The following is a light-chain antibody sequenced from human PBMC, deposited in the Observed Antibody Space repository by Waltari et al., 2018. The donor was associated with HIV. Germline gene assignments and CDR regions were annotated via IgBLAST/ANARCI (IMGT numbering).Light chain of an antibody. V-gene: IGLV3-19*01. CDR2: GKN. Sequence: SSELTQDPSVSVALSQTVRITCQGDSLRTYDATWYQQKPRQAPVIVIYGKNNRLSGIPDRFSGSSSGDTASLTITGAQAEDEADYYCSSRDSSGTHVLFGGGTKLTVL. J-gene: IGLJ2*01. CDR3: SSRDSSGTHVL. CDR1: SLRTYD.